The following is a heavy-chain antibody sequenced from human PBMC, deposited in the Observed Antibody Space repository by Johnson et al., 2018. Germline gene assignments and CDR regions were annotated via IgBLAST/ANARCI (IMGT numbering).Heavy chain of an antibody. D-gene: IGHD1-26*01. CDR1: GGSISSYY. V-gene: IGHV4-59*01. CDR2: IYYSGST. CDR3: ARLDGSYNDAFDI. J-gene: IGHJ3*02. Sequence: QVQLQESGPGLVKPSETLSLTCTVSGGSISSYYWSWIRQPPGKGLEWIGYIYYSGSTNYNPSLKRRVTISVDTSKNQFSRKLSSVTAADTAVYYCARLDGSYNDAFDIWGQGTMVTVSS.